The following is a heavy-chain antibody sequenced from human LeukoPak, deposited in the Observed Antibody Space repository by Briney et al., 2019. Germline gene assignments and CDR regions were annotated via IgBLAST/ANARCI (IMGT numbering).Heavy chain of an antibody. CDR2: IIPIFGTA. J-gene: IGHJ3*02. CDR3: ARGHYYYDSSGYYDPTDAFDI. Sequence: SVTVSCKASGGTFSSYAISWVRQAPGQGLEWMGRIIPIFGTANYAQKFQGRVTITTDESTSTAYMELSSLRSEDTAVYYCARGHYYYDSSGYYDPTDAFDIWGQGTMVTVSS. V-gene: IGHV1-69*05. D-gene: IGHD3-22*01. CDR1: GGTFSSYA.